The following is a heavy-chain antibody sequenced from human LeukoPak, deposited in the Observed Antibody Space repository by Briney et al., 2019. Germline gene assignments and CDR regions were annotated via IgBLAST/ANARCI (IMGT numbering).Heavy chain of an antibody. Sequence: SETLSLTCTVSGGSISSGGYYWSWIRQHPGKGLEWIGYIYYSGSTYYSPSLKSRVTISVDTSKNQFSLKLSSVTAADTAVYYCARAPDDSSGYYPDYWGQGTLVTVSS. CDR2: IYYSGST. D-gene: IGHD3-22*01. CDR1: GGSISSGGYY. V-gene: IGHV4-31*03. J-gene: IGHJ4*02. CDR3: ARAPDDSSGYYPDY.